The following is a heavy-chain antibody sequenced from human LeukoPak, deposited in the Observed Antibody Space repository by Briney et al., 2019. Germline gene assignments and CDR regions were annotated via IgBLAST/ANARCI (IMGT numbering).Heavy chain of an antibody. J-gene: IGHJ4*02. Sequence: GESLRLSCAASGFSFTSYSTSWVRQPAGKGLEWVSSISSSGSYIYYADSMKGRFTRSRDNAKNSLYLQRNSLRAEHAVVYYCAPSLPYGDDYWGQGTLVTVSS. V-gene: IGHV3-21*01. D-gene: IGHD2-21*01. CDR1: GFSFTSYS. CDR2: ISSSGSYI. CDR3: APSLPYGDDY.